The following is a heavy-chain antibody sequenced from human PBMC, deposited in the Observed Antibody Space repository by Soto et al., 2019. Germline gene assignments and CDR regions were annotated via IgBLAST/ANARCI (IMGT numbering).Heavy chain of an antibody. Sequence: VKVSCKASGGTFSSYTISWVRQAPGQGLEWMGRIIPTLGIANYAQKFQGRVTITADKSTSTAYMELSSLRSEDTAVYYCAARPQAYYYYYMDVWGKGTTVTVSS. CDR1: GGTFSSYT. D-gene: IGHD6-6*01. CDR2: IIPTLGIA. CDR3: AARPQAYYYYYMDV. J-gene: IGHJ6*03. V-gene: IGHV1-69*02.